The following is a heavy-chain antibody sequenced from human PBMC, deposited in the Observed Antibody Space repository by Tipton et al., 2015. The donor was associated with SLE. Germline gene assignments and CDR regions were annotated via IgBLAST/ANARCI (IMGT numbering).Heavy chain of an antibody. CDR1: GFTFSSYS. Sequence: SLRLSCAASGFTFSSYSMNWVRQAPGKGLEWVSSISSSSSYIYYADSVKGRFTISRDNAKNTLYLQMNSLRAEDTAVYYCAREPSTEAFDSWGQGALVTVSS. CDR3: AREPSTEAFDS. J-gene: IGHJ4*02. CDR2: ISSSSSYI. V-gene: IGHV3-21*06.